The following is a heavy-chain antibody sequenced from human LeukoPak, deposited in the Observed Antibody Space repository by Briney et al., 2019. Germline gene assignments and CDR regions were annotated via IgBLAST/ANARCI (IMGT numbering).Heavy chain of an antibody. CDR2: IIPIFCTA. J-gene: IGHJ4*02. V-gene: IGHV1-69*05. D-gene: IGHD2-2*01. CDR1: GGTFSSYA. CDR3: ARGPVDDIVVVPAAIFVYFDY. Sequence: RASVKVSCKASGGTFSSYAISWVRQAPGQGLEWMGGIIPIFCTANYAQKFQGRVTITTDESTSTAYMELSSLRSEDTAVYYCARGPVDDIVVVPAAIFVYFDYWGQGTLVTVSS.